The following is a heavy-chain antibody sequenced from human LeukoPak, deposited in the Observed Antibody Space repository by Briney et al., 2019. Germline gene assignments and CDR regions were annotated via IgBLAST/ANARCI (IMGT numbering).Heavy chain of an antibody. CDR2: INSDGSST. CDR3: ARGDGYNSYYFDY. D-gene: IGHD5-24*01. J-gene: IGHJ4*02. CDR1: GFTFSSYW. Sequence: PGGSLRLSCAASGFTFSSYWMHWVRQAPGKGLVWVSRINSDGSSTSYADSVKGRFTISRDNAKNSLYLQMNSLRAEDTAMYYCARGDGYNSYYFDYWGQGTLVTVSS. V-gene: IGHV3-74*01.